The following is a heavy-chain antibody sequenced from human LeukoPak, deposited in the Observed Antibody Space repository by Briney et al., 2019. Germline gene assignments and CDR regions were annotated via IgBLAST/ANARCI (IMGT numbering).Heavy chain of an antibody. V-gene: IGHV1-2*02. CDR1: GYTFTDYY. J-gene: IGHJ3*02. D-gene: IGHD6-13*01. Sequence: ASVKVSFKASGYTFTDYYMHWVRQAPGQGLEGMGWINPNSGGTNYAQKFQGRVTMTRDTSISTAYMELSRLRSDDTAVYYCARDFRWYDAFDIWGQGTMVTVSS. CDR2: INPNSGGT. CDR3: ARDFRWYDAFDI.